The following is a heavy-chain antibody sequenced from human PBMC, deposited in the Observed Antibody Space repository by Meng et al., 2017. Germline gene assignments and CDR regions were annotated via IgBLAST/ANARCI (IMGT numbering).Heavy chain of an antibody. Sequence: LVEAGAEVNKPGSLVKVSCKASGGTFSSYAISWVRQAPGQGLEWMGGIIPIFGTANYAQKFQGRVTITVDESTSTAYMELSSLRSEDTAVYYCARVRGYSNYGPNWFDPWGQGTLVTVSS. V-gene: IGHV1-69*01. CDR3: ARVRGYSNYGPNWFDP. J-gene: IGHJ5*02. CDR2: IIPIFGTA. CDR1: GGTFSSYA. D-gene: IGHD4-11*01.